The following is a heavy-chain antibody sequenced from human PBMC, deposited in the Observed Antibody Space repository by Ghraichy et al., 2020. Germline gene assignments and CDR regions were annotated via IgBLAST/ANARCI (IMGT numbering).Heavy chain of an antibody. J-gene: IGHJ4*02. Sequence: GGSLRLSCAASGFTFSSFAMSWVRLAPGKGLEWVSAISGSGGRGSGGSRYYADSVKGRFAISRDNSRNTLYLHMNSLRAEDTAVYYCAKGDGGSYRYSLPFDYWGQGTLVTVSS. V-gene: IGHV3-23*01. CDR2: ISGSGGRGSGGSR. CDR3: AKGDGGSYRYSLPFDY. D-gene: IGHD3-16*02. CDR1: GFTFSSFA.